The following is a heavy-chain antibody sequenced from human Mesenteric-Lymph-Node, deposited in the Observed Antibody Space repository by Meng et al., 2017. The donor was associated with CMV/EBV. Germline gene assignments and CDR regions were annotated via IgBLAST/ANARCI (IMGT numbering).Heavy chain of an antibody. CDR3: ARDGSTPLYYYGMDV. Sequence: ASVKVSCKASGYAFFGKYIHWVRQAPGQGLEWMGWINPNNGGTNYAQKFQGRVTMNRDTSISTVYMELSRLRSDDTAVYYCARDGSTPLYYYGMDVWGQGTTVTVSS. CDR1: GYAFFGKY. J-gene: IGHJ6*02. CDR2: INPNNGGT. D-gene: IGHD1-26*01. V-gene: IGHV1-2*02.